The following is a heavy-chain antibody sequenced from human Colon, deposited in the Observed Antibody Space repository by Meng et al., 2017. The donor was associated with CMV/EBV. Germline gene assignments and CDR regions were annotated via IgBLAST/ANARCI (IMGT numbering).Heavy chain of an antibody. CDR2: IYTGGSA. CDR1: GGPVDSGGYY. D-gene: IGHD2-21*01. J-gene: IGHJ4*02. V-gene: IGHV4-30-4*01. CDR3: ARGSVIASAVSFDH. Sequence: QVQLQESGPGRVKPSQTRSLACALYGGPVDSGGYYWSWIRQAPGKVLQWLGDIYTGGSAYSNPSLKSRLSISLDTSKNQFSLSLRSVTAADTAVYYCARGSVIASAVSFDHWGQGTLVTVSS.